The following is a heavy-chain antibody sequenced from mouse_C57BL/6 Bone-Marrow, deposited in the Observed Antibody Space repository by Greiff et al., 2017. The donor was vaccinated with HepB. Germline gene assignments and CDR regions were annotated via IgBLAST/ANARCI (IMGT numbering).Heavy chain of an antibody. CDR3: ARNYGSSYWYFDV. J-gene: IGHJ1*03. D-gene: IGHD1-1*01. V-gene: IGHV1-63*01. Sequence: LVESGAELVRPGTSVKMSCKASGYTFTNYWIGWAKQRPGHGLEWIGDIYPGGGYTNYNEKFKGKATLTADKSSSTAYMQRSSLTSDDSAVYFGARNYGSSYWYFDVWGTGTTVTVSS. CDR1: GYTFTNYW. CDR2: IYPGGGYT.